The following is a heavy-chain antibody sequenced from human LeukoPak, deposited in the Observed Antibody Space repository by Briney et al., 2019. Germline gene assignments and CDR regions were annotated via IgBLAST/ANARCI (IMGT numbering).Heavy chain of an antibody. CDR2: INTNTGNP. D-gene: IGHD5-24*01. V-gene: IGHV7-4-1*02. J-gene: IGHJ4*02. CDR1: GYTFTGYG. CDR3: ASSYATMIPY. Sequence: GASVKVSCKASGYTFTGYGISWVRQAPGQGLEWMGWINTNTGNPTYAQGFTGRFVFSLDTSVSTAYLQISSLKAEDTAVYYCASSYATMIPYWGQGTLVTVSS.